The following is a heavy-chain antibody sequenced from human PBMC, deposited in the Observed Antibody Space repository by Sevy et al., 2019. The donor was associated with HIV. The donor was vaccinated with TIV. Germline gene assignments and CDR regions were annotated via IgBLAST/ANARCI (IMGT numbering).Heavy chain of an antibody. Sequence: SETLSLTCTVSGDSISGYYWSWIRQPPGKGLEWIGYFYYSGSTNYNPSLKGQVSISVDPSKNQVSLKLSSVTAADTAVYFCARTSPYFYYGMDVWGQGTPVTVSS. V-gene: IGHV4-59*01. CDR3: ARTSPYFYYGMDV. J-gene: IGHJ6*02. CDR2: FYYSGST. D-gene: IGHD4-17*01. CDR1: GDSISGYY.